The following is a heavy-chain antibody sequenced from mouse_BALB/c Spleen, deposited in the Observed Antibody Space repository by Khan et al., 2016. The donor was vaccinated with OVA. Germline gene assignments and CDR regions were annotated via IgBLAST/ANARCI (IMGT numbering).Heavy chain of an antibody. Sequence: MQLEESGGDLVKPEGSLKLSCAASGFTFSTYGMSWVRQTPDKRLEWVATISSGGSYTYYPDSVQGRFTISRDNAKNTLYLQMSSLKSEDTAMFYCARLAYYYDSEGFAYWGQGTRVTVSA. J-gene: IGHJ3*01. D-gene: IGHD1-1*01. CDR3: ARLAYYYDSEGFAY. V-gene: IGHV5-6*01. CDR1: GFTFSTYG. CDR2: ISSGGSYT.